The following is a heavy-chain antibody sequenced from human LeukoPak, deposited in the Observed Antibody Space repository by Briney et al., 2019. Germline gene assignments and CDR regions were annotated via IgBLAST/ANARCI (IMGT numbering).Heavy chain of an antibody. CDR2: IRSKVNNYAT. Sequence: PGGSLRLSCAASGFTFSSYEMNWVRQPSGKGLEWVGLIRSKVNNYATAYSASVKGRFTTSRDDSKNTAFLQMNSLKTEDTAVYYCKTEGRAGDTPFDHWGQGTLVTVSS. CDR1: GFTFSSYE. J-gene: IGHJ4*02. D-gene: IGHD1-26*01. CDR3: KTEGRAGDTPFDH. V-gene: IGHV3-73*01.